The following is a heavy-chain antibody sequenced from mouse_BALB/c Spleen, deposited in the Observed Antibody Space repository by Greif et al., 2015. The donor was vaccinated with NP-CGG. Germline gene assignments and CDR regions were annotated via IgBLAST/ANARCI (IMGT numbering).Heavy chain of an antibody. CDR3: ARTTVVAYYAMDY. D-gene: IGHD1-1*01. V-gene: IGHV5-17*02. Sequence: EVKLVESGGGLVQPGGSRKLSCAASGFTFSSFGMHWVRQAPEKGLEWVAYISSGSSTIYYADTVKGRFTISRDNPKNTLLLQMTSLRSEDTAMYYCARTTVVAYYAMDYWGQGTSVTVSS. J-gene: IGHJ4*01. CDR1: GFTFSSFG. CDR2: ISSGSSTI.